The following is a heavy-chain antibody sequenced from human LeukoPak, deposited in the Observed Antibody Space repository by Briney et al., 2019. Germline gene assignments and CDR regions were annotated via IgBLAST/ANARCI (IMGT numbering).Heavy chain of an antibody. CDR3: ARQAAARRNYYYYMDV. CDR2: IYTSGST. V-gene: IGHV4-4*09. J-gene: IGHJ6*03. D-gene: IGHD6-6*01. CDR1: GGSISSYY. Sequence: SETLSLTCTVSGGSISSYYWSWIRQPPGKGLKWIGYIYTSGSTNYNPSLKSRVTISVDTSKNQFSLKLSSVTAADTAVYYCARQAAARRNYYYYMDVWGKGTTDTVSS.